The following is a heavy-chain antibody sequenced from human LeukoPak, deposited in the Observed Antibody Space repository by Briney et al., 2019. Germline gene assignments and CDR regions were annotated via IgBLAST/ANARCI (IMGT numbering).Heavy chain of an antibody. Sequence: GGSLRLSCAASGFTVSSNYMSWVRPAPGKGLEWVSVIYSGGSTYYADSVKGRFTISRDNSKNTLYLQMNSLRAEDTAVYYCARGQYYYDSSGYFDYWGQGTLVTVSS. V-gene: IGHV3-53*01. CDR2: IYSGGST. D-gene: IGHD3-22*01. CDR3: ARGQYYYDSSGYFDY. CDR1: GFTVSSNY. J-gene: IGHJ4*02.